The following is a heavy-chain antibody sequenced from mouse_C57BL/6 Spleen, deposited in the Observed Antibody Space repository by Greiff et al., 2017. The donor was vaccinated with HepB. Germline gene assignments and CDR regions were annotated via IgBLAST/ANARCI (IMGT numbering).Heavy chain of an antibody. V-gene: IGHV1-64*01. J-gene: IGHJ3*01. CDR3: AKDGYYGAWFAY. CDR1: GYTFTSYW. D-gene: IGHD2-3*01. Sequence: VQLQQSGAELVKPGASVKLSCKASGYTFTSYWMHWVKQRPGQGLEWIGMIHPNSGSTNYNEKFKSKATLTVDKSSSTAYMQRSSLTSEDSAVYYCAKDGYYGAWFAYWGQGTLVTVSA. CDR2: IHPNSGST.